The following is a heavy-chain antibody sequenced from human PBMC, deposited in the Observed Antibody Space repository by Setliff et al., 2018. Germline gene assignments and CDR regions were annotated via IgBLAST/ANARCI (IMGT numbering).Heavy chain of an antibody. D-gene: IGHD2-15*01. J-gene: IGHJ4*02. V-gene: IGHV3-33*08. CDR1: GFTFSTYR. Sequence: GGSLRLSCAASGFTFSTYRMHWVRQAPGKGLGWVAVIWDDGGNKYYVDSVKGRFTISRDNSKNTLYLQMNSLRPEDTAVYYCARTCSGSGCYAGLESWGQGTPVTVSS. CDR2: IWDDGGNK. CDR3: ARTCSGSGCYAGLES.